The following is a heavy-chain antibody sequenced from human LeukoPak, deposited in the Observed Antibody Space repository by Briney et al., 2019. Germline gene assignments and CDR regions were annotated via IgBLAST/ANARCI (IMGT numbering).Heavy chain of an antibody. CDR3: ARVYQSAEYYIDY. V-gene: IGHV4-59*01. Sequence: SETLSLTSTVSGGSIDSYYWSWIRQPPGKGLEWIGYIYYTGSTEYHPSLKSRVTISLDTSKNQFSLKLTSVTAADTAVYYCARVYQSAEYYIDYWGQGNLVSVSS. J-gene: IGHJ4*02. CDR2: IYYTGST. D-gene: IGHD2-2*01. CDR1: GGSIDSYY.